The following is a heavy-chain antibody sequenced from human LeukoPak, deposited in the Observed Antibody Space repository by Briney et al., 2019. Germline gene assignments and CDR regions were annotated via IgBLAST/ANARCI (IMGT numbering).Heavy chain of an antibody. Sequence: ASVKVSCKASGYTFTSYYMHWVRQATGQRLEWMGWINAGNGNTKYSQEFQGRVTITRDTSASTAYMELSSLRSEDMAVYYCARARRTRSGSYYTASFDYWGQGTLVTVS. CDR2: INAGNGNT. J-gene: IGHJ4*02. V-gene: IGHV1-3*03. CDR1: GYTFTSYY. CDR3: ARARRTRSGSYYTASFDY. D-gene: IGHD3-10*01.